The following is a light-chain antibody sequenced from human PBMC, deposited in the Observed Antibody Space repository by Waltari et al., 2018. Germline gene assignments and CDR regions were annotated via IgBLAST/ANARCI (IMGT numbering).Light chain of an antibody. V-gene: IGKV1-9*01. J-gene: IGKJ3*01. Sequence: IQLTQSPSSLSASVGDRVTITCRDSQGISRYLAWYQQKPGKAPKLLIFAASTLQSGVPSRFSGSGSGTDFTLTISSLQPEDFASYYCQHLNTFPYTFGPGTRVDIK. CDR3: QHLNTFPYT. CDR2: AAS. CDR1: QGISRY.